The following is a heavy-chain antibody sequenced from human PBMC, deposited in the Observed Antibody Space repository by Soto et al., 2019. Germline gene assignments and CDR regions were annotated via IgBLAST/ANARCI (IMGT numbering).Heavy chain of an antibody. Sequence: PLETLSLTCTVSGGSISSGDYLWSWIRQPPGKGLEWIGYIDDSGSTNYNPSLKSRLTISVDTSKNQFSLKLNSVTATDTAVYYCARRAGDYGPYGMDVWGQGTTVTVSS. CDR1: GGSISSGDYL. CDR2: IDDSGST. V-gene: IGHV4-30-4*01. CDR3: ARRAGDYGPYGMDV. J-gene: IGHJ6*02. D-gene: IGHD3-9*01.